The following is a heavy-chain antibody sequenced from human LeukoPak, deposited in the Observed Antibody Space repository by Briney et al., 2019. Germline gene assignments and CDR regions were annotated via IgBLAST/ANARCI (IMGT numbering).Heavy chain of an antibody. J-gene: IGHJ4*02. CDR2: FDPENAEI. CDR3: TTRGSDFWSGFDY. CDR1: GNTLRELP. Sequence: ASVKVSCKLSGNTLRELPIQWVRQAGGKGLEWMAGFDPENAEIVYAQKFQGRVTMTEDTSTNTAYMELTSLTSDDTALYYCTTRGSDFWSGFDYWGQGTQVTVSS. D-gene: IGHD3-3*01. V-gene: IGHV1-24*01.